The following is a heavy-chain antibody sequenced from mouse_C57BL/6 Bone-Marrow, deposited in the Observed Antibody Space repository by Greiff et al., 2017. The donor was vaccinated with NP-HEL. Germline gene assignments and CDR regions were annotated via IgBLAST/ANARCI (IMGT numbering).Heavy chain of an antibody. Sequence: EVQLQQSGAELVRPGASVKLSCTASGFNIKDDYMHWVKQRPEQGLEWIGWIDPENGDTEYASKFQGKATITADTSSNTAYLQLSSLSSEDTAVYYCTTRGVDAMDYWGQGTSVTVSS. J-gene: IGHJ4*01. CDR3: TTRGVDAMDY. V-gene: IGHV14-4*01. CDR2: IDPENGDT. CDR1: GFNIKDDY.